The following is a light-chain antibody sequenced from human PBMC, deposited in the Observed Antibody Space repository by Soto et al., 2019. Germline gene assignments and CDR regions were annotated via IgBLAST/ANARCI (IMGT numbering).Light chain of an antibody. J-gene: IGLJ1*01. CDR1: SSDVGGYDY. V-gene: IGLV2-14*01. Sequence: QSVLTQPASVSGSPGQSVTISCTGTSSDVGGYDYVSWYQQHPGTAPKLILYEVNNRPSGVSNRFSGSKSGNTASLIISGLQTEDEANYYCSAYAGSSTYVFGTGTKVTVL. CDR2: EVN. CDR3: SAYAGSSTYV.